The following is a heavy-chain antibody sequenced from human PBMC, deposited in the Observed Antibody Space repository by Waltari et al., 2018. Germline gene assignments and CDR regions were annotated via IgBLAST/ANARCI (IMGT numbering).Heavy chain of an antibody. V-gene: IGHV4-31*01. Sequence: QVQLQESGPGLVKPSQTLSLTCTVSGGSISSGGYYWSWIRQHPGKGLEGIGYIYYMGSTYYNPSLKSLVTISVDTSKNQFSLKLSSVTAADTAVYYCARAGQLGVFDYWGQGTLVTVSS. CDR3: ARAGQLGVFDY. CDR1: GGSISSGGYY. CDR2: IYYMGST. D-gene: IGHD6-13*01. J-gene: IGHJ4*02.